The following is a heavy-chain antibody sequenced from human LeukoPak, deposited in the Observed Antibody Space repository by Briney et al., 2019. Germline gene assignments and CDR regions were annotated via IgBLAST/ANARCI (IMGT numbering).Heavy chain of an antibody. J-gene: IGHJ4*02. CDR1: GFTSSTYW. CDR2: INQDGRER. D-gene: IGHD6-13*01. CDR3: ARRGSSWYAAVY. Sequence: PGGSLRLSCAASGFTSSTYWMTWVRQAPGKGLEWVANINQDGRERYYVDSVKGRFTISRDNAKNSLYLQMNSLRAEDTAVYYCARRGSSWYAAVYWGQGTVVTVSA. V-gene: IGHV3-7*02.